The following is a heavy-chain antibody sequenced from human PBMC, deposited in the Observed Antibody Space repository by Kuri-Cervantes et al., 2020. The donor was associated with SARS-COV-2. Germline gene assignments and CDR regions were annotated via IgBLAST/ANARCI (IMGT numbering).Heavy chain of an antibody. V-gene: IGHV5-51*01. CDR1: GYSFTGYW. CDR2: IYPGDSDT. CDR3: ARPTRGKLD. D-gene: IGHD4-23*01. J-gene: IGHJ4*02. Sequence: GGSLRLSCKGSGYSFTGYWIAWVRQMPGKGLECMGIIYPGDSDTRYSPSLQGQVTISADKSINTAYLQWSSLKASDTAMYYCARPTRGKLDWGPGTLVTVSS.